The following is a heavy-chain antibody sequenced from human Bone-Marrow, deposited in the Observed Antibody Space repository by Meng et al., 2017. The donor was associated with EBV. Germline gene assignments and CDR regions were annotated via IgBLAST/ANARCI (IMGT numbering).Heavy chain of an antibody. D-gene: IGHD3-22*01. CDR3: ASRHYYDSSGYYGFDY. J-gene: IGHJ4*02. CDR1: GGSFSGYY. CDR2: INHSGST. Sequence: GQLQQLGAGLLEPSETLSLTCAVYGGSFSGYYWSWIRQPPGKGLEWIGEINHSGSTNYNPSLKSRVTISVDTSKNQFSLKLSSVTAADTAVYYCASRHYYDSSGYYGFDYWGQGTLVTVSS. V-gene: IGHV4-34*01.